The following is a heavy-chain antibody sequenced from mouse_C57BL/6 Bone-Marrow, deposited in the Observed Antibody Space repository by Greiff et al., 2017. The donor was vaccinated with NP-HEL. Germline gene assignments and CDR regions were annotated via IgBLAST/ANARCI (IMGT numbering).Heavy chain of an antibody. CDR3: ARLGGNYEGDWFAY. D-gene: IGHD2-1*01. CDR1: GYTFTNYW. CDR2: IYPGGGYT. J-gene: IGHJ3*01. Sequence: VQGVESGAELVRPGTSVKMSCKASGYTFTNYWIGWAKQRPGHGLEWIGDIYPGGGYTNYNEKFKGKATLTADKSSSTAYMQFSSLTSEDSAIYYCARLGGNYEGDWFAYWGQGTLVTVSA. V-gene: IGHV1-63*01.